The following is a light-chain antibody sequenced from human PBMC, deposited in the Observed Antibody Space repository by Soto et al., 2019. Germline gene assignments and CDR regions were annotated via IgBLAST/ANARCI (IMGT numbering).Light chain of an antibody. J-gene: IGLJ6*01. CDR3: LLAYSGVGW. V-gene: IGLV7-46*01. Sequence: QAVVTQEPSLTVSPGGTVTLTCGSSTGTVTSGHYPYWFQQKPGQAPRTLIYDTSNRHSWAPARFSGSLLGGKAALTLSGALPEDESDYYCLLAYSGVGWLGGGTKVTVL. CDR2: DTS. CDR1: TGTVTSGHY.